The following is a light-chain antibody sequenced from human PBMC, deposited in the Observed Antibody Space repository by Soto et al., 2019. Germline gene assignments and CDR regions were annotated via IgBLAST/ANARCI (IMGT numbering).Light chain of an antibody. Sequence: EIVMTQSPVTLSVSPGERATLSCRASQSVRTYVAWYQQRPGQAPRLLISGASTRATGVPARFSGSGSGTEFTLTISSLQSEDFAVYYCQQYNDWPPVTFGQGTKVDIK. CDR1: QSVRTY. CDR2: GAS. V-gene: IGKV3-15*01. J-gene: IGKJ2*01. CDR3: QQYNDWPPVT.